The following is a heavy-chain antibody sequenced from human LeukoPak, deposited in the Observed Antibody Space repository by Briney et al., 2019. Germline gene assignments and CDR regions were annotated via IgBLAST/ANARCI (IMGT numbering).Heavy chain of an antibody. J-gene: IGHJ4*02. V-gene: IGHV1-18*01. Sequence: ASVTVSCKASGYTFTSYGISWVRQAPGQGLEWMGWISAYNGNTNYAQRLQGRVTMTTDTSTSKAYMELRSMRSDDTAVYYCARTGYDSSGYYLDYWGQGTLVTVSS. D-gene: IGHD3-22*01. CDR2: ISAYNGNT. CDR1: GYTFTSYG. CDR3: ARTGYDSSGYYLDY.